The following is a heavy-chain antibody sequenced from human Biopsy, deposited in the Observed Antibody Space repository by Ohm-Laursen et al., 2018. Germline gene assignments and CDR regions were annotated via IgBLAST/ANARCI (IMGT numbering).Heavy chain of an antibody. CDR2: IHGSGRT. CDR1: EFNVDRNH. J-gene: IGHJ4*02. D-gene: IGHD3-16*01. Sequence: LSLTCAASEFNVDRNHMNWVRQAPGKGLEWVSMIHGSGRTDYADSVKGRFTVSRDNSKDTVYLQMNALRVDDTAMYYCAGAGGHSFWGQGALVTVSS. V-gene: IGHV3-66*01. CDR3: AGAGGHSF.